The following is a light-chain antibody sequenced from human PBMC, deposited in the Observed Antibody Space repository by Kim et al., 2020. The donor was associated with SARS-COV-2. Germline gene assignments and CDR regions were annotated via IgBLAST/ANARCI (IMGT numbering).Light chain of an antibody. CDR3: HPRISSAKEYG. CDR1: GLRNIF. Sequence: LRQPANIPLEGGGLRNIFACWYKQKPRQAPQLALYETNNRPAGGPDPFSGSSSGNPASLTISGVQGEDAADFYCHPRISSAKEYGFGPGTKVTVL. J-gene: IGLJ1*01. V-gene: IGLV3-19*01. CDR2: ETN.